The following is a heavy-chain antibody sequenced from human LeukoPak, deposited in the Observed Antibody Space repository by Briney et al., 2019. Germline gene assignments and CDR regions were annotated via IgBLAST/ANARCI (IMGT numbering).Heavy chain of an antibody. V-gene: IGHV7-4-1*02. J-gene: IGHJ4*02. Sequence: ASVKVSCKASGYTFTSYAMNWVRQAPGQGLEWMGWINTNTGNPTYAQGFTGRSVFSLDTSVSTAYLQISSLKAEDTAMYYCARLTILTGYYSLRPPFDYWGQGTLVTVSS. D-gene: IGHD3-9*01. CDR1: GYTFTSYA. CDR2: INTNTGNP. CDR3: ARLTILTGYYSLRPPFDY.